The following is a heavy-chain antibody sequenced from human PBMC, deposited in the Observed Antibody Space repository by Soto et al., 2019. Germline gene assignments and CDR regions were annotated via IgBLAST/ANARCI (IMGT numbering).Heavy chain of an antibody. J-gene: IGHJ5*02. CDR2: IYYSGST. CDR1: GGSISSGGYY. CDR3: ARGGNYGGRLGWFDP. V-gene: IGHV4-31*03. D-gene: IGHD4-17*01. Sequence: QVQLQESGPGLVKPSQTLSLTCTVSGGSISSGGYYWSWIRQHPGKGLEWIGYIYYSGSTYYNPSLKRRVNISVDTSKNQFSLKLSSVTAADTAVYYCARGGNYGGRLGWFDPWGQGTLVTVSS.